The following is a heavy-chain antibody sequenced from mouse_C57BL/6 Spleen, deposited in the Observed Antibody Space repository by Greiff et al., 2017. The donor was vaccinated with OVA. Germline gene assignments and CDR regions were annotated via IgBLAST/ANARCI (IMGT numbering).Heavy chain of an antibody. CDR2: IDPEDGET. J-gene: IGHJ2*01. CDR3: ARCDYYGSSYENYFDY. V-gene: IGHV14-2*01. CDR1: GFNIKDYY. D-gene: IGHD1-1*01. Sequence: EVQLQQSGAELVKPGASVKLSCTASGFNIKDYYMHWVKQRTEQGLEWIGRIDPEDGETKYAQKFQGKATITADTSSNTAYLQLSSLTSEDTAVYYCARCDYYGSSYENYFDYWGQGTTLTVSS.